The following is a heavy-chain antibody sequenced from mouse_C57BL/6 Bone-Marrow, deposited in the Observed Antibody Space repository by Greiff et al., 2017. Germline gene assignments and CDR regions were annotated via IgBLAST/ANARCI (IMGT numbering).Heavy chain of an antibody. J-gene: IGHJ1*03. D-gene: IGHD1-1*01. CDR3: GAHYYGSSYWYFDV. V-gene: IGHV1-72*01. CDR1: GYTFTSYW. Sequence: QVQLKQPGAELVKPGASVKLSCKASGYTFTSYWMHWVKQRPGRGLEWIGRIDPNSGGTKYNEKFKSKATLTVDKPSSTAYMQLSSLTSEDSAVYYCGAHYYGSSYWYFDVWGTGTTVTVSS. CDR2: IDPNSGGT.